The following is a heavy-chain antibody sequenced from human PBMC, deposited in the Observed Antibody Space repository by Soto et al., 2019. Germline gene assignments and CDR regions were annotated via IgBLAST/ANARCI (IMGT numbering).Heavy chain of an antibody. Sequence: EVQLVESGGGLGQPGGSLRLSCVASGFTFSDSWMHWVRQAPGKGLVWVSRVNEHGTDSNYADSVKGRFTISRDNAKNTVYLQMNGLRAEDTAVYYCARVAVVTRGIDYWGQGTLVTVSS. D-gene: IGHD6-19*01. V-gene: IGHV3-74*01. CDR1: GFTFSDSW. J-gene: IGHJ4*02. CDR2: VNEHGTDS. CDR3: ARVAVVTRGIDY.